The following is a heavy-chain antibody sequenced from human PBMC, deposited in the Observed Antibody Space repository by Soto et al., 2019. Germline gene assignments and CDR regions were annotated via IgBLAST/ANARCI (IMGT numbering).Heavy chain of an antibody. CDR2: IYHIGSP. Sequence: QVQLQESGPGLVKPSQTLSLTCTVSGRPVSSGGYYWTWIRQFPGKGLEWIGYIYHIGSPSYNPSLKSRLSMSLDASKNPFSLNLTSVTAADTAIYYCVRDRALDSSVQLFDSWGQGNLVTVSS. CDR3: VRDRALDSSVQLFDS. CDR1: GRPVSSGGYY. V-gene: IGHV4-31*03. D-gene: IGHD6-19*01. J-gene: IGHJ5*01.